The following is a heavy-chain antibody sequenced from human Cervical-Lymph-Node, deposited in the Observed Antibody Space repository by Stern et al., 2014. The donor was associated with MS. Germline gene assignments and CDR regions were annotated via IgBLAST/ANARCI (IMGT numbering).Heavy chain of an antibody. Sequence: QVPLVQSGAEVQKPGASVKVSCKASGYTFTDYYIHWVRQAPGQVLEWMGRINTNSGYTGYAQKFQGRVTMTRDTAISTAYMELSNLMSNDTAAYYCARAMRPREYGMDVWGQGTTVIVSS. J-gene: IGHJ6*02. V-gene: IGHV1-2*06. CDR2: INTNSGYT. CDR1: GYTFTDYY. CDR3: ARAMRPREYGMDV.